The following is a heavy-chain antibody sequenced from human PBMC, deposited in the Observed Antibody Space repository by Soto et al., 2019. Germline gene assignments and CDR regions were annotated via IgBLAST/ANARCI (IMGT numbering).Heavy chain of an antibody. J-gene: IGHJ4*02. CDR2: ILPVFDEL. CDR3: ARASDTSGYYY. V-gene: IGHV1-69*01. D-gene: IGHD5-12*01. CDR1: GGSFKNYA. Sequence: QVQLVQSGSEVKKPGSSVKVSCKVSGGSFKNYAISWVRQAPGQGLGWVGGILPVFDELHYAPKLQGRVTITADEATSTAHLELGSLTSDDTAVYFCARASDTSGYYYWGQGTLVTVSS.